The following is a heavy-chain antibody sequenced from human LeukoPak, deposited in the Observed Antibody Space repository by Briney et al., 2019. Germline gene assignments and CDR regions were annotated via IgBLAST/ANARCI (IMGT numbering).Heavy chain of an antibody. CDR2: ITNNGGST. CDR1: GFTFSIYA. Sequence: PGGSLRLSCVASGFTFSIYAMHWVRQAPGKELEYLSAITNNGGSTYYAASVKGRFTISRDNSKNTVYLQMGSLRAEDMAVYYGARGGSSGWYIEYWGQGILVTVSS. J-gene: IGHJ4*02. CDR3: ARGGSSGWYIEY. V-gene: IGHV3-64*02. D-gene: IGHD6-19*01.